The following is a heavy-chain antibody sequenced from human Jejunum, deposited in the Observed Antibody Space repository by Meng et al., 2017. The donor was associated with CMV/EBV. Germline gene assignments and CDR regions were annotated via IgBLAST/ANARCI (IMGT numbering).Heavy chain of an antibody. CDR1: FSAYW. CDR2: INHDGSYI. CDR3: VRENGPDASRGNRFDP. V-gene: IGHV3-74*01. Sequence: FSAYWMHWARQAPGKGLVWASRINHDGSYIIYADSVKGRFTISRDNAKNTLYLQMDTLRAEDTAVYYCVRENGPDASRGNRFDPWGQGTLVTVSS. D-gene: IGHD1-14*01. J-gene: IGHJ5*02.